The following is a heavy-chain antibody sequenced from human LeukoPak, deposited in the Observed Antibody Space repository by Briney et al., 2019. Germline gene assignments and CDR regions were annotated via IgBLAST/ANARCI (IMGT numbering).Heavy chain of an antibody. D-gene: IGHD3-3*01. V-gene: IGHV4-39*07. CDR3: ARESYYDFWSGYGGGGSDY. CDR1: GGSISSSSYY. Sequence: SETLSLTCTVSGGSISSSSYYWGWIRQPPGKGLEWIGSIYYSGSTYYNPSLKSRVTISVDTSKNQFSLKLSSVTAADTAVYYCARESYYDFWSGYGGGGSDYWGQGTLVTVSS. CDR2: IYYSGST. J-gene: IGHJ4*02.